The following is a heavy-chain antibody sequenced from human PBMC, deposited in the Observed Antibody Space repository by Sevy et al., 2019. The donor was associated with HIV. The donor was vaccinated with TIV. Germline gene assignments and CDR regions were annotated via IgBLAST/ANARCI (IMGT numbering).Heavy chain of an antibody. D-gene: IGHD2-8*01. CDR3: ARAIGKDGAY. CDR2: INQDGSVI. V-gene: IGHV3-7*03. CDR1: GFTFNTYA. J-gene: IGHJ4*02. Sequence: GGSLRLSCAASGFTFNTYAMTWVRQAPGKGLEWLANINQDGSVIYYVDSVKGRFTISRDNSRNSLFLQMSSLRAGDTATYYCARAIGKDGAYWGQGTLVTVSS.